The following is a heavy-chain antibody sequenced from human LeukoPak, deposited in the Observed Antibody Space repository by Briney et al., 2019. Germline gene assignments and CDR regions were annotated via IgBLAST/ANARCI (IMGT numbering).Heavy chain of an antibody. CDR2: FDPEDGET. CDR3: ATFTPLRYFDWLLEGDY. V-gene: IGHV1-24*01. J-gene: IGHJ4*02. CDR1: GYTLTELS. D-gene: IGHD3-9*01. Sequence: ASVKVSCKVSGYTLTELSTHWVRQAPGKGLEWMGGFDPEDGETIYAQKFQGGVTMTEDTSTDTAYMELSSLRSEDTAVYYCATFTPLRYFDWLLEGDYWGQGTLVTVSS.